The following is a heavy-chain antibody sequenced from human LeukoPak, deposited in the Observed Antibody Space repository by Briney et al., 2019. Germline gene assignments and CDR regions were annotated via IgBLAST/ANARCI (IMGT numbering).Heavy chain of an antibody. D-gene: IGHD4-17*01. V-gene: IGHV4-34*01. CDR1: GGSFSGYY. CDR2: VYYSGDT. J-gene: IGHJ4*02. Sequence: SETLSLTCAVYGGSFSGYYWGWIRQPPGKGLEWIGSVYYSGDTYYNPSLKSRVTISIDTSKNQFSLKLSSVTAADTAVYYCATDYGDYPDYWGQGILVTVSS. CDR3: ATDYGDYPDY.